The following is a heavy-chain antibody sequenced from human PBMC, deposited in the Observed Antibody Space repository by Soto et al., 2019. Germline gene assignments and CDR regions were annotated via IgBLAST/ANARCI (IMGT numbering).Heavy chain of an antibody. CDR3: ARTSVNWGSRGLVDY. J-gene: IGHJ4*02. V-gene: IGHV2-5*02. CDR1: GFSLSTSGVG. CDR2: LYWDDDK. D-gene: IGHD7-27*01. Sequence: QITLKESGPTLVKPTQTLTLTCTFSGFSLSTSGVGVGWIRQPPGKALEWLAFLYWDDDKRYSPSLKSRLTSTKDPSKIQVLLTLTNMDPVDTATYYCARTSVNWGSRGLVDYWGQGTLVTVAS.